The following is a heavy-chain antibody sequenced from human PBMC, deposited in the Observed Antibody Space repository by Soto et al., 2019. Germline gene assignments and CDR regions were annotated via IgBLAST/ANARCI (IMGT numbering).Heavy chain of an antibody. V-gene: IGHV1-2*04. CDR3: ARGYCTNGVCPYYYYGMDV. CDR1: GYTFTGYY. CDR2: INPNSGGT. D-gene: IGHD2-8*01. J-gene: IGHJ6*02. Sequence: GASVKVSCKASGYTFTGYYMHWVRQAPGQGLEWMGWINPNSGGTNYAQKFQGWVTMTRDTSISTAYMELSRLRSDDTAVYYCARGYCTNGVCPYYYYGMDVWGQGTTVTVSS.